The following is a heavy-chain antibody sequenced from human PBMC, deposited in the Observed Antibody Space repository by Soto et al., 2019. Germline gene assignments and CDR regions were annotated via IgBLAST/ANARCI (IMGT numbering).Heavy chain of an antibody. D-gene: IGHD3-3*01. CDR1: SGSISSSNW. CDR2: IYHSGST. CDR3: ARVRFLEWRIDY. J-gene: IGHJ4*02. Sequence: SETLCLTCAVSSGSISSSNWWSWVRQPPGKGLEWIGEIYHSGSTNYNPSLKSRVTISVDTSKNQFSLKLSSVTAADTAVYYCARVRFLEWRIDYWGQGTLVTVSS. V-gene: IGHV4-4*02.